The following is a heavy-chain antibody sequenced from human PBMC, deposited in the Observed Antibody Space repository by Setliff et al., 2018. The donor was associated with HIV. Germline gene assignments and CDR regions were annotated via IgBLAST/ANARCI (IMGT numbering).Heavy chain of an antibody. D-gene: IGHD4-17*01. Sequence: PSETLSLTCAVSGDSISSSNWWNWVRQHPGKGLEWIGEIHHGGTTNYNPSLKSRLSILLDKSNNQLSLKVTSVTAADTAVYYCARDTNYGDNIWAFDMWGQGTKVTVSS. J-gene: IGHJ3*02. CDR3: ARDTNYGDNIWAFDM. V-gene: IGHV4-4*02. CDR2: IHHGGTT. CDR1: GDSISSSNW.